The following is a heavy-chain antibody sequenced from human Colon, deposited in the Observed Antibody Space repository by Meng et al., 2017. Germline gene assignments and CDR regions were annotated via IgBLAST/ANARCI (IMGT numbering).Heavy chain of an antibody. CDR1: GASVSVNSD. V-gene: IGHV4-4*02. CDR3: ARHGGYYQDF. D-gene: IGHD4-23*01. J-gene: IGHJ4*02. Sequence: VQLEESGPGLVKPSETLSLACSVSGASVSVNSDWSWVRQPPGRGLEWIGQIDHRGSAYYRPSLNSRVTMSLDKSRNQFSLRLTSVTAADTAVYYCARHGGYYQDFWGQGTLVTVSS. CDR2: IDHRGSA.